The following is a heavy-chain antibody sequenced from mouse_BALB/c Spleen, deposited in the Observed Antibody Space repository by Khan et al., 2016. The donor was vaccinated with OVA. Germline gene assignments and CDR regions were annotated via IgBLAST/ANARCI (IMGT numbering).Heavy chain of an antibody. J-gene: IGHJ4*01. D-gene: IGHD2-1*01. Sequence: VRLQQSGAELVKPGASVKLSCTASGFNIKDTYIHWVKQRPEQGLEWIGRIDPANGNTKYDPKFQGKATITADTSSNTAYLQLSSLTSEDSAVYYCARRRGNYEAYDMDYWGQGTSVTVSS. CDR2: IDPANGNT. CDR3: ARRRGNYEAYDMDY. CDR1: GFNIKDTY. V-gene: IGHV14-3*02.